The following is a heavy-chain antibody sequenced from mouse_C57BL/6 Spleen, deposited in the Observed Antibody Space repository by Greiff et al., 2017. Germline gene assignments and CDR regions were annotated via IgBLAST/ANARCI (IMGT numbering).Heavy chain of an antibody. Sequence: DVHLVESGGGLVQPGGSLSLSCAASGFTFTDYYMSWVRQPPGKALEWLGFIRNKANGYTTEYSASVKGRFTISRDNSQSILYLQMNALRAEDSATYYCARLLEGAMDYWGQGTSVTVSS. J-gene: IGHJ4*01. CDR1: GFTFTDYY. CDR3: ARLLEGAMDY. CDR2: IRNKANGYTT. V-gene: IGHV7-3*01. D-gene: IGHD1-1*01.